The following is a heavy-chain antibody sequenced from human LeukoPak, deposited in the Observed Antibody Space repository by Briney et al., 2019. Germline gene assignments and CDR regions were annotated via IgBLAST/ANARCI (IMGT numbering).Heavy chain of an antibody. CDR3: ARGRVGATKGLGY. J-gene: IGHJ4*02. Sequence: GASVKVSCKASGGTFSSYAISWVRQAPGQGLEWMGRIIPILGIANYAQKFQGRVTITADKSTSTAYMELSSLRSEDTAVYYCARGRVGATKGLGYWGQGTLVTVSS. V-gene: IGHV1-69*04. CDR2: IIPILGIA. CDR1: GGTFSSYA. D-gene: IGHD1-26*01.